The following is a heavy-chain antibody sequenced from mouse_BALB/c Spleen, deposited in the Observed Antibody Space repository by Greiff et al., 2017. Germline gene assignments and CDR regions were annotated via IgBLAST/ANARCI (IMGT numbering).Heavy chain of an antibody. D-gene: IGHD1-1*01. J-gene: IGHJ4*01. CDR1: GYSITSDYA. V-gene: IGHV3-2*02. CDR2: ISYSGST. CDR3: APLYYYGSSYLMDY. Sequence: EVKLVESGPGLVKPSQSLSLTCTVTGYSITSDYAWNWIRQFPGNKLEWMGYISYSGSTSYNPSLKSRISITRDTSKNQFFLQLNSVTTEDTATYYCAPLYYYGSSYLMDYWGQGTSVTVSS.